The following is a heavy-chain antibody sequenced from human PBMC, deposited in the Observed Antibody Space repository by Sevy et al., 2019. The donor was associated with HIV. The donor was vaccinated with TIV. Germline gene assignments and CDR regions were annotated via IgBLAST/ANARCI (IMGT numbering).Heavy chain of an antibody. D-gene: IGHD5-12*01. V-gene: IGHV4-59*01. CDR3: TRAPPVRSGDDSLNWFDP. CDR2: IYYTGST. CDR1: GGSISAYY. Sequence: SETLSLTCTVSGGSISAYYWSWIRQPPGKALEYIGYIYYTGSTNYNPSLENRVTMSVDTSKNQFSLKLNSVTAADTAVYYCTRAPPVRSGDDSLNWFDPWGQGNLVTVSS. J-gene: IGHJ5*02.